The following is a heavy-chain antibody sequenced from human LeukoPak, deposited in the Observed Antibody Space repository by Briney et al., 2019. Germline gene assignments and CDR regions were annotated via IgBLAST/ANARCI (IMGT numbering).Heavy chain of an antibody. D-gene: IGHD3-22*01. CDR1: GGTFSSYA. CDR3: ARASYYYDSGGYLNWFDP. Sequence: SVKVSCKASGGTFSSYAISWVRQAPGQGLESMGRIIPIFGTANYAQKFQGRVTITTDESTSTAYMELSSLRSEDTAVYYCARASYYYDSGGYLNWFDPWGQGTLVTVSS. CDR2: IIPIFGTA. J-gene: IGHJ5*02. V-gene: IGHV1-69*05.